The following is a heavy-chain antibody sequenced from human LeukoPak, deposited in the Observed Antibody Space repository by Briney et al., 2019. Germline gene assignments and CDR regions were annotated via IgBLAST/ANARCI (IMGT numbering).Heavy chain of an antibody. CDR3: ARDYVVVPAAIRSDAFDI. V-gene: IGHV3-7*01. D-gene: IGHD2-2*02. CDR2: INEDGSEK. CDR1: GFIFRNYW. Sequence: GGSLRLSCAAAGFIFRNYWMGWVRQAPGKGLEWVANINEDGSEKYYVDSVEGRFTISRDNAKTSLYLQMKTLSAEDTAVYYCARDYVVVPAAIRSDAFDIWGQGTMVTVSS. J-gene: IGHJ3*02.